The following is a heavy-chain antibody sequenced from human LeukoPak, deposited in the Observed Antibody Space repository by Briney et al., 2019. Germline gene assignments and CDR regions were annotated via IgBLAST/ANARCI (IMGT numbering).Heavy chain of an antibody. Sequence: ASVKVSCKASGYTFSNYYMHWVRQAPGQGLEWMGIINPSGDASGRSRSYAQKFQGRVTMTRDTSTSTVYMELSSLRSEDTAVYYCARDADHGDYGRFVWLDPWGQGTLVTVSS. CDR2: INPSGDASGRSR. CDR1: GYTFSNYY. D-gene: IGHD4-17*01. CDR3: ARDADHGDYGRFVWLDP. V-gene: IGHV1-46*01. J-gene: IGHJ5*02.